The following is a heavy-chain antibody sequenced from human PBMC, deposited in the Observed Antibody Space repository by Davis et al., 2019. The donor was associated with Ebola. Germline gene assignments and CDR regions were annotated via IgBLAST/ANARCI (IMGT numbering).Heavy chain of an antibody. CDR1: GYTFTSYG. CDR2: ISAYNGNT. J-gene: IGHJ4*02. CDR3: ARVYSSGWYAGDIDY. V-gene: IGHV1-18*04. D-gene: IGHD6-19*01. Sequence: ASVKVSCKASGYTFTSYGISWVRQAPGQGLEWMGWISAYNGNTNYAQKLQGRVTMTTDTSMSTAYMELRSLRSDDTAVYYCARVYSSGWYAGDIDYWGQGTLVTVSS.